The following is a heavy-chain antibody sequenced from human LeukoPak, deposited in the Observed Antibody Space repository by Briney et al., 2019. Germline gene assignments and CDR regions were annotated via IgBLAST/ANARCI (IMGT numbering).Heavy chain of an antibody. CDR1: GGSISSGSYY. D-gene: IGHD3-3*01. CDR2: IYTSGST. V-gene: IGHV4-61*02. CDR3: ARAYYDFWSGSASDFDI. Sequence: TSQTLSLTCTVSGGSISSGSYYWSWIRQPAGKGLEWIGRIYTSGSTNYNPSLKSRVTISVDTSKNQFSLKLSSVTAADTAVYYCARAYYDFWSGSASDFDIWGQGTMVTVSS. J-gene: IGHJ3*02.